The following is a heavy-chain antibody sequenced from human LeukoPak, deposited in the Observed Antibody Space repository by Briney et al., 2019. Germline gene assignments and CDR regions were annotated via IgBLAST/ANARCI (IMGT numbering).Heavy chain of an antibody. Sequence: SETLSLTCIASGGSIDNHHWSWIRQPPGKGLEWIGNSGGADYNPSLRSRVTVSVDTSKNQFSLKLTSVTAADTAVYFCAVYFAGHGGRGSWGQGAQVTVSS. CDR1: GGSIDNHH. CDR2: SGGA. D-gene: IGHD4-23*01. V-gene: IGHV4-4*09. CDR3: AVYFAGHGGRGS. J-gene: IGHJ4*02.